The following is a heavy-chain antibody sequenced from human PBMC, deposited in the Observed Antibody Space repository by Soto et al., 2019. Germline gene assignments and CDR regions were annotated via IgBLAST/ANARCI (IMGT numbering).Heavy chain of an antibody. D-gene: IGHD6-13*01. CDR1: GGSISSYY. CDR2: IYYSGST. V-gene: IGHV4-59*12. CDR3: ARDQAGGSIAAAANWFDP. J-gene: IGHJ5*02. Sequence: TSETLSLTCTVSGGSISSYYWSWIRQPPGKGLEWIGYIYYSGSTNYNPSLKSRVTISVDTSKNQFSLKLSSVTAADTAVYYCARDQAGGSIAAAANWFDPWGQGTLVTVSS.